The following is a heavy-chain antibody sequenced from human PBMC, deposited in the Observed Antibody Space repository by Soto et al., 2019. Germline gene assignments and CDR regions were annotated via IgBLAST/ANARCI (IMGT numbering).Heavy chain of an antibody. CDR3: ARDAYFSGYFHFDF. CDR2: ISGSGDST. CDR1: GFTFSSYG. V-gene: IGHV3-23*01. Sequence: GGFLRLSCAASGFTFSSYGMSWVRQAPGKGLEWVSGISGSGDSTYYADSAKGRFNISRDNAKNTLSLQMNSLRAEDTAVYYCARDAYFSGYFHFDFWGQGTLVTVSS. J-gene: IGHJ4*02. D-gene: IGHD5-12*01.